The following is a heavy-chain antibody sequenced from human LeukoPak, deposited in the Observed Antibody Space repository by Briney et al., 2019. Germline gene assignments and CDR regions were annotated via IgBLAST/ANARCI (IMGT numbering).Heavy chain of an antibody. Sequence: EPGGSLRLSCAASGFTFSSYGMSWVRQAPGKGLEWLAYISGSGSDMYYADSVKGRFTISRDNAKNSLYLQMNSLRPDDTALYYCSTDPRLLIYWGHGTLVTVSS. V-gene: IGHV3-48*04. CDR2: ISGSGSDM. CDR3: STDPRLLIY. J-gene: IGHJ4*01. CDR1: GFTFSSYG. D-gene: IGHD2-8*01.